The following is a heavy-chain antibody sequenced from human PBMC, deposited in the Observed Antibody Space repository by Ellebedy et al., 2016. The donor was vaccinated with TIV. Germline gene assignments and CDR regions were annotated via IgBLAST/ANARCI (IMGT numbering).Heavy chain of an antibody. Sequence: MPSETLSLTCAVYGGSFSGYYWSWIRQPPGKGLEWIGEINHSGSTNYNPSLKSRVTVSVDTSKNQFSLKLSSVTAADTAVYYCARGWHSGYFTGGGFDYWGQGTLVTVSS. CDR3: ARGWHSGYFTGGGFDY. CDR2: INHSGST. D-gene: IGHD5-12*01. J-gene: IGHJ4*02. CDR1: GGSFSGYY. V-gene: IGHV4-34*01.